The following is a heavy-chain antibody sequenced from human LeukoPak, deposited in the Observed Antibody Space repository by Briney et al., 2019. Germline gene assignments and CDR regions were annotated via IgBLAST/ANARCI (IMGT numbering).Heavy chain of an antibody. D-gene: IGHD4-17*01. Sequence: GGSLRLSCTTSGFTFSNYAFSWVRQAPGEGLDWVSAITTGTIAYYGDSVKGRFTISRDNSKNTLYLQMNSLRAEDTAVYYCAKDTGGDYVFDYWGQGTLVTVSS. CDR3: AKDTGGDYVFDY. CDR2: ITTGTIA. V-gene: IGHV3-23*01. CDR1: GFTFSNYA. J-gene: IGHJ4*02.